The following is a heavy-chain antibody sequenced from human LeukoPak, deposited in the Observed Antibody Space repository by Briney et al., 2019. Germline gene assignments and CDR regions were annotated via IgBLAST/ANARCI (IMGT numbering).Heavy chain of an antibody. D-gene: IGHD1-7*01. CDR1: GYSISSGYY. CDR3: ARRKIPSSRWNYVLGAFDI. Sequence: SETLSLTCTVSGYSISSGYYWGWIRQPPGKGLEWIGSIYHSGSTYYNPSLKSRVTISVDTSKNQFSLKLSSVTAADTAVYYCARRKIPSSRWNYVLGAFDIWGQGTMVTVSS. CDR2: IYHSGST. J-gene: IGHJ3*02. V-gene: IGHV4-38-2*02.